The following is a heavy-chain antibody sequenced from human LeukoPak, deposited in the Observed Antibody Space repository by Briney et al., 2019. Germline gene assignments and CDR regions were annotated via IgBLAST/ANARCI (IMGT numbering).Heavy chain of an antibody. CDR3: ATTPGAYYYYHMDV. CDR1: GFTFSTYV. J-gene: IGHJ6*02. CDR2: ILGSGGGT. Sequence: GGSLRLSCAASGFTFSTYVMTWVRQAPGKGLEWVSAILGSGGGTYYADSVKGRFTISRDNSKNTLYLQMNSLRAEDTAVYYCATTPGAYYYYHMDVWGQGTTVTVSS. D-gene: IGHD3-10*01. V-gene: IGHV3-23*01.